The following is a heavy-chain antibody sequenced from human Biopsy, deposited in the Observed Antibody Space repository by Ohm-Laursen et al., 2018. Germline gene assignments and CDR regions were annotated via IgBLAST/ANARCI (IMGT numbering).Heavy chain of an antibody. D-gene: IGHD1-1*01. V-gene: IGHV1-24*01. CDR2: FAPENGRI. CDR3: AADINVWNVNY. Sequence: ASVKVSCKVSGYTLNELSMHWVRQVPGKGLEWMGGFAPENGRIVYSQKFQGRVTMTEDTSTSTAYMEVWRLRPDDTAVYYCAADINVWNVNYWGQGTQVIVSS. CDR1: GYTLNELS. J-gene: IGHJ4*02.